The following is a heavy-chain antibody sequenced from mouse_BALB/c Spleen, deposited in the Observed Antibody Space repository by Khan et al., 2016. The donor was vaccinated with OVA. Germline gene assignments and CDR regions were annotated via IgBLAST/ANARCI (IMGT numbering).Heavy chain of an antibody. CDR2: INTYTGEP. V-gene: IGHV9-3-1*01. CDR1: GYTFTNYG. Sequence: QIQLVQSGPELKKPGETVKISCKASGYTFTNYGMNWVKQAPGKGLKWMGWINTYTGEPTYADDFKGRFAFSLETSASTAYLQINNPKNEDTATYFCASGGYWYCDVWGAGTTVTVSS. J-gene: IGHJ1*01. D-gene: IGHD1-1*02. CDR3: ASGGYWYCDV.